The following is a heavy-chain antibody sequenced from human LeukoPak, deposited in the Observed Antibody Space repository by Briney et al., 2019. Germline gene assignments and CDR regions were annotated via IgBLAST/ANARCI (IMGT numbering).Heavy chain of an antibody. D-gene: IGHD1-26*01. CDR1: GFTFSGYA. J-gene: IGHJ4*02. CDR2: ISGSGGST. CDR3: AKREVGAFGY. V-gene: IGHV3-23*01. Sequence: GGSVRLSCAASGFTFSGYAMSWVRQAPGKGLEWVSAISGSGGSTYYADSVKGRFTISRDNSKNTLYLQMNSLRAEDTAVYYCAKREVGAFGYWGQGTLVTVSS.